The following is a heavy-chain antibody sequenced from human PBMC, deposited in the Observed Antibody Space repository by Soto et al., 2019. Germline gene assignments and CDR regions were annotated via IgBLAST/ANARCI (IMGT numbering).Heavy chain of an antibody. D-gene: IGHD5-18*01. CDR3: ARDNGYSHGHGMDV. J-gene: IGHJ6*02. Sequence: LSCAASGFTFSSYTIHWVRQAPGKGLEWVALILSDGGNKYYADSVKGGFTISRDNSKSTLYLQMNSLRPEDTAVYYCARDNGYSHGHGMDVWGQGTTVTV. CDR2: ILSDGGNK. V-gene: IGHV3-30-3*01. CDR1: GFTFSSYT.